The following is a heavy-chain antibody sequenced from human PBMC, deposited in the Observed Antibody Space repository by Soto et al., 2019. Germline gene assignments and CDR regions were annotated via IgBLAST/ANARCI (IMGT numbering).Heavy chain of an antibody. CDR1: GFIFSDYY. V-gene: IGHV3-11*04. J-gene: IGHJ6*02. Sequence: GGSLRLSCATSGFIFSDYYMHWIRQAPGKGLEWISYISGNGRIIQYADSVKGRFTISRDNSKNTLYLQMNSLRAEDTAVYYCARDPPSAAMSYYYYYGMDVWGQGTTVTVSS. CDR2: ISGNGRII. D-gene: IGHD2-2*01. CDR3: ARDPPSAAMSYYYYYGMDV.